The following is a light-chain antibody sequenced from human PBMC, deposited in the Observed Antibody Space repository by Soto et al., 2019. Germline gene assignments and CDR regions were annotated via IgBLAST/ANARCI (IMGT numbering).Light chain of an antibody. J-gene: IGKJ5*01. CDR3: QQCYSAPIT. CDR2: AAS. Sequence: DIRVTKSPTSLSASVGDRVIITCRASQSISTYLNWYQQKPGKAPKLLIFAASSLQSGVPSRFSGSGSGTNFTLTITSLQPEDFAAYYCQQCYSAPITFGQGTRLEIK. CDR1: QSISTY. V-gene: IGKV1-39*01.